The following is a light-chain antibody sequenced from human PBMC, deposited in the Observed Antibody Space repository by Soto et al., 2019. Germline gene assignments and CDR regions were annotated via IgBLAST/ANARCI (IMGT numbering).Light chain of an antibody. CDR3: QQYNNWSET. CDR1: QSVSSN. CDR2: DAS. V-gene: IGKV3-15*01. Sequence: EIVMTQSPATLSVSPGERATLSCRASQSVSSNLAWYQQKVGQAPRVLIYDASTRATGIPGRFSGSGSGTEFTLTISSLQSEDLAVYYCQQYNNWSETFGQGTKVEIK. J-gene: IGKJ1*01.